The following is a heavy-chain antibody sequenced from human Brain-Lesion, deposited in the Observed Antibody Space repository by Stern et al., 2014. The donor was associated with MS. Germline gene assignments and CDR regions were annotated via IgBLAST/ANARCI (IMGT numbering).Heavy chain of an antibody. CDR1: GGSISSGGYY. J-gene: IGHJ6*02. CDR2: IFNSGST. D-gene: IGHD2-2*01. Sequence: VQLVESGPGLVKPSQTLSLSCTVSGGSISSGGYYWSWIRQPAGKGLEWIGRIFNSGSTSYNPSPKIRVTISIDTSKTHFSLRLNPMTAADTAVYYCARGRVVPGFQYYATDVWGQGTTVIVSS. CDR3: ARGRVVPGFQYYATDV. V-gene: IGHV4-61*02.